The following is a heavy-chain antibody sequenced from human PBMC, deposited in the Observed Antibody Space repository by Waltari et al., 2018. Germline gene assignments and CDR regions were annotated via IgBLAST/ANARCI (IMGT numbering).Heavy chain of an antibody. V-gene: IGHV1-24*01. D-gene: IGHD2-2*01. CDR2: FDPELGET. CDR1: GYTLTELS. Sequence: QVQLVQSGAEVKKPGASVKVSCKVSGYTLTELSMHWVRTAPGKGLEWVGGFDPELGETVYAQKFQGRVTMTEDTSTDTAYMELSSLRSEDTAVYYCATQNCSTTSCYFAMDAFDIWGQGTMVTVSS. J-gene: IGHJ3*02. CDR3: ATQNCSTTSCYFAMDAFDI.